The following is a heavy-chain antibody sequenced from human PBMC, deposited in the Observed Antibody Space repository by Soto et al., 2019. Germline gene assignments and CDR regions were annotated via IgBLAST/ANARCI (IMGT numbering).Heavy chain of an antibody. D-gene: IGHD4-17*01. CDR1: GFTFSSYG. J-gene: IGHJ4*02. Sequence: QVQLVESGGGVVQPGRSLRLSCAASGFTFSSYGMHWVRQAPGKGLEWVAVISYDGSNKYYADSVKGRFTISRDNSKNTLYLQMNSLRAEDTAVCYCAKLHVTTVTTFDYWGQGTLVTVSS. V-gene: IGHV3-30*18. CDR2: ISYDGSNK. CDR3: AKLHVTTVTTFDY.